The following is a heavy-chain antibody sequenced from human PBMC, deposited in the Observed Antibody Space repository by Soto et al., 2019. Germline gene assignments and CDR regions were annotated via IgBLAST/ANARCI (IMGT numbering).Heavy chain of an antibody. CDR1: GGSISSGGYS. CDR2: IHHSGST. V-gene: IGHV4-30-2*01. J-gene: IGHJ4*02. Sequence: QLQLQESGSGLVKPSQTLSLTCAVSGGSISSGGYSWSWIRQPPGKGLEWIGYIHHSGSTYYNPSLKSRVTILVDRSKNQFSLKLSSVTAADTAVYYCVGGEAVARGYWGQGTLVTVSS. D-gene: IGHD6-19*01. CDR3: VGGEAVARGY.